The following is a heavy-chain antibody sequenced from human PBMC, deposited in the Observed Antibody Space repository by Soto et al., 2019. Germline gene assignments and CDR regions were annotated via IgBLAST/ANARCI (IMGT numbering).Heavy chain of an antibody. D-gene: IGHD3-16*01. V-gene: IGHV3-23*01. CDR1: GFXFSGYA. CDR2: ITGSGTST. CDR3: EKCGTYDYVWGSQYYFDY. J-gene: IGHJ4*02. Sequence: GXLRLSCASSGFXFSGYAMTWVRHAPGNGLECVSSITGSGTSTYYADSVKGRFIISRDNSKNTLYLQMNSLRAEDTAVYYCEKCGTYDYVWGSQYYFDYWGQGTLVTVSS.